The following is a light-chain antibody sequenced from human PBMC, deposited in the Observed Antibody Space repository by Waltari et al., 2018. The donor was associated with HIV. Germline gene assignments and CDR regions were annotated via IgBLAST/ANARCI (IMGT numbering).Light chain of an antibody. Sequence: SYVLTQPPSVSVAPGQTARITCEGNNIGSQSVHWYQQRPGQAPALVVHDDSDRPSGIPGRCPGSNSGNTATLTISRVEAGDEADYYCQVWHSNSDHVVFGGGTKLTVL. J-gene: IGLJ2*01. CDR2: DDS. CDR1: NIGSQS. V-gene: IGLV3-21*02. CDR3: QVWHSNSDHVV.